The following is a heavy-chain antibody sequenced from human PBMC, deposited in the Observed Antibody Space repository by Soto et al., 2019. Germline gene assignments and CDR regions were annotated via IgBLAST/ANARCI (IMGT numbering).Heavy chain of an antibody. J-gene: IGHJ6*04. D-gene: IGHD2-8*01. CDR2: INPKSGGT. Sequence: ASVKVSCKSSGYSFTDYHIHWVRRAPGQGLEWLGRINPKSGGTSTAQKFQGWVTMTTDTSISTASMELTRLTSDDTAIYYCARGDSTDCSNGVCSFFYNHDMDVWGKGTTVTVSS. CDR3: ARGDSTDCSNGVCSFFYNHDMDV. V-gene: IGHV1-2*04. CDR1: GYSFTDYH.